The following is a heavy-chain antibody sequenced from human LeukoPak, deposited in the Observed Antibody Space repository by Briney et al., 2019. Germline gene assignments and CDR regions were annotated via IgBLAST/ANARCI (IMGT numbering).Heavy chain of an antibody. D-gene: IGHD2-2*01. V-gene: IGHV1-24*01. Sequence: ASVKVSCKVSGYTLTELSMHWVRQAPGKGLEWMGGLDPEDGETIYAQKFQGRVTMTEDTSTDTAYMELSSLRSEDTAVYYCATGSVVVPVYGMDVWGQGTTVTVSS. CDR1: GYTLTELS. CDR3: ATGSVVVPVYGMDV. CDR2: LDPEDGET. J-gene: IGHJ6*02.